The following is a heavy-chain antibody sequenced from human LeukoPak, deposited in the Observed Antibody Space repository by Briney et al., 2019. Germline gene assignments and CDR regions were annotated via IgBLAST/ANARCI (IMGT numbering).Heavy chain of an antibody. CDR3: ARDYPTSGIVTLFDY. Sequence: GGSLRLSCASSGFTFNYYAMTWVRQAPGKGLEWFSSITTSGASTYYADSVKGRFTISRDNSKNSLYLQMTSLRAEDTAVYYCARDYPTSGIVTLFDYWGQGTLVTVSS. V-gene: IGHV3-23*01. CDR2: ITTSGAST. D-gene: IGHD1-1*01. J-gene: IGHJ4*02. CDR1: GFTFNYYA.